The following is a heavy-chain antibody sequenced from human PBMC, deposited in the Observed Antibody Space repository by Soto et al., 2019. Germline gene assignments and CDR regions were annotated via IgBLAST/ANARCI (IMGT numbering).Heavy chain of an antibody. CDR3: AKWSYLDY. Sequence: DVRLAESGGGLVQPGGSLRLSCTTSGFSFASFAMTWVRQAPRKGLEWVATISGSDGKTYYADSVKGRFSISRDTSRNTLYLQMNILRADDTAIYYCAKWSYLDYWGQGHRVTVSS. CDR2: ISGSDGKT. J-gene: IGHJ4*02. V-gene: IGHV3-23*04. CDR1: GFSFASFA. D-gene: IGHD3-3*01.